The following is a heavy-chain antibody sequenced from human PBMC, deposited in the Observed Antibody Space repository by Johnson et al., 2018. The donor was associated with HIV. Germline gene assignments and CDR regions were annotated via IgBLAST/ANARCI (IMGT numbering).Heavy chain of an antibody. Sequence: VQLVESGGGLVQPGGSLRLSCAASGFTVSSNYMSWVRQAPGKGLEWVSVIYSGGSTYDGDSVKGRFTISRDNAKNSLYLQKNSLRAEDTALYYCAKGSIAARWGAFDIWGQGTMVTVSS. D-gene: IGHD6-6*01. V-gene: IGHV3-66*02. CDR2: IYSGGST. CDR3: AKGSIAARWGAFDI. J-gene: IGHJ3*02. CDR1: GFTVSSNY.